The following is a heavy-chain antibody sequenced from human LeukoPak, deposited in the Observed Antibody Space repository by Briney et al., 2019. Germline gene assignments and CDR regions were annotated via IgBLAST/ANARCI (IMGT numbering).Heavy chain of an antibody. V-gene: IGHV3-33*01. CDR1: GFTFSSYG. J-gene: IGHJ2*01. Sequence: GGSLRLSCAASGFTFSSYGMHWVRQAPGKGLEWVAVIWYDGSDKYYSDSVKGRFTISRDNSKNTLYLQMNSLRVEDTAVYYCARDVGATADWYFDLWGRGTLVTVSS. CDR2: IWYDGSDK. D-gene: IGHD1-26*01. CDR3: ARDVGATADWYFDL.